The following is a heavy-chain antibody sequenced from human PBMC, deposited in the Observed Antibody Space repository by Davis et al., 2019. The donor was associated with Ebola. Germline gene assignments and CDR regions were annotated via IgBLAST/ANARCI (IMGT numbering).Heavy chain of an antibody. CDR1: GFTFSSYG. Sequence: GGSLRLSCAASGFTFSSYGMHWVRQAPGKGLEWVSAISGSGGSTYYADSVKGRFTISRDNSKNTLYLQMNSLRAEDTAVYYCAKNYDSSGYYLPYYYYGMDVWGQGTTVTVSS. J-gene: IGHJ6*02. CDR3: AKNYDSSGYYLPYYYYGMDV. D-gene: IGHD3-22*01. CDR2: ISGSGGST. V-gene: IGHV3-23*01.